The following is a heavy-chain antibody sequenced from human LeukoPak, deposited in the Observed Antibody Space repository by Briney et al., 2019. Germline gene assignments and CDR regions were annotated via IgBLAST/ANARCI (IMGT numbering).Heavy chain of an antibody. V-gene: IGHV4-34*01. Sequence: SETLSLTCAVYGGSFSGYYWTWIRQTPERGLEWIGEMNPSGSTSYNPSLKSRVTISVDTSKNQFSLKLSSVTAADTAVYYCARGRQDVTMIVVVMTAVSYYLDVWGKGTTVTVS. D-gene: IGHD3-22*01. CDR3: ARGRQDVTMIVVVMTAVSYYLDV. CDR1: GGSFSGYY. J-gene: IGHJ6*03. CDR2: MNPSGST.